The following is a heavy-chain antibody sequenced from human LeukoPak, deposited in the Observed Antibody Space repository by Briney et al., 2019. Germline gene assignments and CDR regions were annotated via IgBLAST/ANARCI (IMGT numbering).Heavy chain of an antibody. CDR3: AAYSSSSYYFDY. CDR1: GGSISSSSYY. J-gene: IGHJ4*02. V-gene: IGHV4-39*01. CDR2: IHYSGST. Sequence: PSETLSLTCTVSGGSISSSSYYWGWIRQPPGKGLEWIGSIHYSGSTYYNPSLKSRVAMSVDMSKNQFSLKLNSVTAADTAVYYCAAYSSSSYYFDYWGQGTLAAVSS. D-gene: IGHD6-6*01.